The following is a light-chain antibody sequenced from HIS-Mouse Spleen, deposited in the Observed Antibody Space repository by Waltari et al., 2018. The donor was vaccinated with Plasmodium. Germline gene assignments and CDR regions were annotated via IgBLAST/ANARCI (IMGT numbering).Light chain of an antibody. CDR1: KLGDTY. CDR2: QDS. V-gene: IGLV3-1*01. J-gene: IGLJ2*01. Sequence: SYELTQPPSVSVSPGQTASITCSGDKLGDTYACWYQQKPGQSPVLVIYQDSKRPSGIPELFAGSNSGNTATLTISGTQAMDEADYYCQAWDSSTVVFGGGTELTVL. CDR3: QAWDSSTVV.